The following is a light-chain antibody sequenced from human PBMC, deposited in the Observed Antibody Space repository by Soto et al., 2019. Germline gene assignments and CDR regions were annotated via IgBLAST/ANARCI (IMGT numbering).Light chain of an antibody. CDR2: KDS. CDR1: ALPKQY. V-gene: IGLV3-25*03. CDR3: QSADSSGTYWDVV. J-gene: IGLJ2*01. Sequence: SYELTQPPSVSVSPGQTARITCSGDALPKQYAYWYQQKPGQAPVLVIYKDSERPSGIPERFSGSNSGTTVTLTISGVQAEDEADYYCQSADSSGTYWDVVFGGGTKVTVL.